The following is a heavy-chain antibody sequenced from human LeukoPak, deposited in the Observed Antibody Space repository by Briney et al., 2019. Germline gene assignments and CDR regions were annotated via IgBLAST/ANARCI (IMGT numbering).Heavy chain of an antibody. CDR3: ARGEGVRRAVAGSGGYYYYYYYMDV. CDR1: GGTFSSYA. Sequence: ASVKVSCKASGGTFSSYAISWVRQAPGQGLEWMGGIIPIFGTANYAQKFQGRVTITADESTSTAYMELSSLRSEDTAVYYCARGEGVRRAVAGSGGYYYYYYYMDVWGKGTTVTISS. J-gene: IGHJ6*03. V-gene: IGHV1-69*13. D-gene: IGHD6-19*01. CDR2: IIPIFGTA.